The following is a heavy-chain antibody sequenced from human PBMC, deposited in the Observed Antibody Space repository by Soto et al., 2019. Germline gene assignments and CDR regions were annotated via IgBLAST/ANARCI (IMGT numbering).Heavy chain of an antibody. CDR1: GGSISSSSYY. J-gene: IGHJ6*02. D-gene: IGHD6-19*01. CDR3: ASRISLPAGNSSGWYYYYYYGMDV. Sequence: SETLSLTCTVSGGSISSSSYYWGWIRQPPGKGLEWIGSIYYSGSTYYNPSLKSRVTISVDTSKNQFSLKLSSVTAADTAVYYCASRISLPAGNSSGWYYYYYYGMDVWGQGTTVTVSS. CDR2: IYYSGST. V-gene: IGHV4-39*01.